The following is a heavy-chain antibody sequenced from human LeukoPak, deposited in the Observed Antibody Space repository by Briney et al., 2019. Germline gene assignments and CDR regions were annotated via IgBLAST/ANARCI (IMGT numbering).Heavy chain of an antibody. Sequence: GGSLRLSCVASGFTFSGFSMNWVRQAPGTGLEWVLYIKSTSTIIYYADSVKGRFTISRDNAKNSLYLQMNSLRVEDTAVYYCARGRGTEDYTQHSFDIWGQGTVVTVSS. J-gene: IGHJ3*02. CDR3: ARGRGTEDYTQHSFDI. CDR1: GFTFSGFS. V-gene: IGHV3-48*04. CDR2: IKSTSTII. D-gene: IGHD4-11*01.